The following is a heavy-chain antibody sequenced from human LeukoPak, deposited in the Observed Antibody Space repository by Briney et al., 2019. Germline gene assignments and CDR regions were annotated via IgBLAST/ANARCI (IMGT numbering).Heavy chain of an antibody. Sequence: ASVKVSCKASGYTFTSYGISWVRQAPGQGLEWMGWLSAYNGNTNYAQKLQGRVTMTIDTSTSTAYMELRSLRSDDTAVYYCARGGYYDFWSGYYTGIGFDYWGQGTLVTVSS. J-gene: IGHJ4*02. D-gene: IGHD3-3*01. CDR1: GYTFTSYG. V-gene: IGHV1-18*01. CDR2: LSAYNGNT. CDR3: ARGGYYDFWSGYYTGIGFDY.